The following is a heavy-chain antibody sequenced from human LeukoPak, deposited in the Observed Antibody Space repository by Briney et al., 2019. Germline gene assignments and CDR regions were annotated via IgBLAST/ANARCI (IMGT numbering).Heavy chain of an antibody. CDR1: GGSFSGYY. CDR3: AREHIVVVTAPPYNWFDP. V-gene: IGHV4-34*01. D-gene: IGHD2-21*02. CDR2: INHSGNT. J-gene: IGHJ5*02. Sequence: SETQSLTCAVYGGSFSGYYWNWIRQPPGTGLEWIGEINHSGNTNYNPSLKSRVTISVDTSKNQFSLKLSSVTAADTAVYYCAREHIVVVTAPPYNWFDPWGQGTLVTVSS.